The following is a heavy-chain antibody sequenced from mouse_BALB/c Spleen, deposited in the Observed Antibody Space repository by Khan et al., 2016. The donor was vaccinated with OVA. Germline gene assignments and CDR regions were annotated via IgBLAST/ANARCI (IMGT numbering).Heavy chain of an antibody. D-gene: IGHD1-1*01. CDR1: GYSITSDYA. J-gene: IGHJ2*01. V-gene: IGHV3-2*02. Sequence: EVQLQESGPGLVKPSQSLSLTCTVSGYSITSDYAWNWIRQFQGNKLEWTGYISYSGSNSYNPSLKSRIAITRDKSKNKFFLQLNTVTTEDTATYYCSRDYDSCFYYFVYWRLGTPLTVSS. CDR2: ISYSGSN. CDR3: SRDYDSCFYYFVY.